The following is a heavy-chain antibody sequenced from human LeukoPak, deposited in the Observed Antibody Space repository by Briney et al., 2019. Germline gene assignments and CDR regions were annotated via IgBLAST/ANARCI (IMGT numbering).Heavy chain of an antibody. CDR2: IYYSGST. Sequence: SETLSLTCSVSGGSISRGRDYWGWIRQPPGKGLEWIGSIYYSGSTYYNPSLESRVTISVDSSKNQFSLKLSSVTAADTAVYYCARDPYSSSSSYYYYMDVWGKGTTVTVSS. CDR3: ARDPYSSSSSYYYYMDV. D-gene: IGHD6-6*01. CDR1: GGSISRGRDY. J-gene: IGHJ6*03. V-gene: IGHV4-39*07.